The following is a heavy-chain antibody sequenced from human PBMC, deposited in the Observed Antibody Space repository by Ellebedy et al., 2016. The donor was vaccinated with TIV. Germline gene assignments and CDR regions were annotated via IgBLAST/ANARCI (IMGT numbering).Heavy chain of an antibody. CDR2: ISYEGSDK. J-gene: IGHJ2*01. CDR3: AKDGDCSSSSCYGWYFDL. V-gene: IGHV3-30*18. D-gene: IGHD2-15*01. Sequence: GESLKISCGASGFTFRNSAMHWVRQAPGKGLEWVAVISYEGSDKKYVDSVEGRFTISRDNSKNTLYLQMNSLRADDTAVYYCAKDGDCSSSSCYGWYFDLWGRGTLVTVSS. CDR1: GFTFRNSA.